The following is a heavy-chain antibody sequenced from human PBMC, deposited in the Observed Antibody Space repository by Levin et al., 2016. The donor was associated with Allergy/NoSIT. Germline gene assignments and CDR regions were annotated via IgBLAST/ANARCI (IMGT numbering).Heavy chain of an antibody. J-gene: IGHJ4*02. V-gene: IGHV3-30*18. CDR1: GFTFTGYG. Sequence: GESLKISCAASGFTFTGYGMHWVRQAPGKGLEWVAVISYDDIDKYYGDSVKGRFTISRDNSKNTVYLQMNSLRPEDTAVYYCAKSSPYGTGWLGALDYWGQGTRVTVSS. D-gene: IGHD2-8*02. CDR3: AKSSPYGTGWLGALDY. CDR2: ISYDDIDK.